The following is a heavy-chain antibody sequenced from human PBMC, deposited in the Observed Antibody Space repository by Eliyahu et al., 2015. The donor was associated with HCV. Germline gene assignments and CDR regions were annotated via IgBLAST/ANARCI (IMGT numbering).Heavy chain of an antibody. CDR2: XHYSGST. J-gene: IGHJ5*02. CDR1: GGXIPTXX. D-gene: IGHD6-19*01. V-gene: IGHV4-59*01. CDR3: ASGGGGIAVAGTGGWFDP. Sequence: QVQLQESGPGLVKPSETLSLTCTVSGGXIPTXXWSWIRQPPGKGLEWIGYXHYSGSTNYNPSLKSRVTISLDTSKNQFSLNLTSVTAADTAVYYCASGGGGIAVAGTGGWFDPWGQGTLVTVSS.